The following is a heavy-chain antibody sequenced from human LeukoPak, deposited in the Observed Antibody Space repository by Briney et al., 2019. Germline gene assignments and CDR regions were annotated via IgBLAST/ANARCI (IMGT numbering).Heavy chain of an antibody. D-gene: IGHD2-2*01. CDR2: IYYSGST. V-gene: IGHV4-39*07. CDR1: GGSISSSSYY. CDR3: ARANYAYGDY. Sequence: SETLSLTXTVSGGSISSSSYYWGWIRQPPGKGLEWIGSIYYSGSTYYNPSLKSRVSISLDTSKNQFSLKLSSVTAADTAVYYCARANYAYGDYWGQGTLVTVSS. J-gene: IGHJ4*02.